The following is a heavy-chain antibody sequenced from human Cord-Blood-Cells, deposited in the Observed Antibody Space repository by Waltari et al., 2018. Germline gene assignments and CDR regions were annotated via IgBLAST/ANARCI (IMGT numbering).Heavy chain of an antibody. CDR2: INPNSGGT. Sequence: QVQLVQSGAEVKKPGASVKVSCKASGYTFTGYYMHWVRQVPGQGLEWMGWINPNSGGTNYAQKFQGRVTMTRDTSISTAYMELSRLRSDDTAVYYCARVFSSSPSHNWFDPWGQGTLVTVSS. J-gene: IGHJ5*02. D-gene: IGHD6-6*01. V-gene: IGHV1-2*02. CDR3: ARVFSSSPSHNWFDP. CDR1: GYTFTGYY.